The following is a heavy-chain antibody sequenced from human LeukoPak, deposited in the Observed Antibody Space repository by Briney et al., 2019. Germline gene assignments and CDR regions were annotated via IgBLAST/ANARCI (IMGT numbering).Heavy chain of an antibody. J-gene: IGHJ5*02. Sequence: GASVKVSCKASGGTFSSYAISWVRQAPGQGLEWMGGIIPIFGTANYAQKFQGRVTITADESTSTAYMELSSLRSEDTAVYYCAKGAAATVYSAFDPWGQGTLVTVSS. CDR1: GGTFSSYA. CDR2: IIPIFGTA. D-gene: IGHD2-15*01. CDR3: AKGAAATVYSAFDP. V-gene: IGHV1-69*13.